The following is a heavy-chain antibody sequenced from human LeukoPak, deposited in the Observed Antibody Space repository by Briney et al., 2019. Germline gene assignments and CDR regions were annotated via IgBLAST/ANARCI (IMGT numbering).Heavy chain of an antibody. J-gene: IGHJ4*02. V-gene: IGHV4-59*01. CDR2: IYYTGTT. D-gene: IGHD3-22*01. Sequence: SETLSLTCTVHGGSISTYFWTWIRQFPGKGLEWIGYIYYTGTTSYNPSLKSRVTISVDTSKNQFSLKLSSVTAADTAVYYCVSGRLYDTSSYGCDYWGQGTLVTVSS. CDR3: VSGRLYDTSSYGCDY. CDR1: GGSISTYF.